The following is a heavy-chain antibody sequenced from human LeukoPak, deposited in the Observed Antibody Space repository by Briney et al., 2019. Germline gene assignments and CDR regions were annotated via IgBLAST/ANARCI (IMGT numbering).Heavy chain of an antibody. CDR2: IRGKAYGATT. CDR1: GFTFSSYA. D-gene: IGHD3-10*01. V-gene: IGHV3-49*04. CDR3: TSSFGQLSFFDY. J-gene: IGHJ4*02. Sequence: SGGSLRLSCAASGFTFSSYAMSWVRQAPGKGLEWVGFIRGKAYGATTEYAASVKGRFTISRDDSKSIAYLQMNSLKTEDTAVYYCTSSFGQLSFFDYWGQGTLVTVSS.